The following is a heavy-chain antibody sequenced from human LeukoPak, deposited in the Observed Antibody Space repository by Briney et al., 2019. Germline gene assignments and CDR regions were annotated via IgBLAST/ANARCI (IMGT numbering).Heavy chain of an antibody. J-gene: IGHJ4*02. CDR2: IRYDESRN. D-gene: IGHD3-16*01. CDR3: AKAPGGGTGGIDY. V-gene: IGHV3-30*02. Sequence: GGSLRLSCVASGFTFSTYGMHWVRQAPGKGLEWVAFIRYDESRNSYADSVKGRFIISRDNSKNTLYLQMNSLRAEDTAVYYCAKAPGGGTGGIDYWGQGTLVIVSS. CDR1: GFTFSTYG.